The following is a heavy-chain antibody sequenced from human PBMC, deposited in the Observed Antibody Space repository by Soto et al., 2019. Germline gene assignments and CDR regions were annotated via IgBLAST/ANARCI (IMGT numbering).Heavy chain of an antibody. J-gene: IGHJ4*02. Sequence: QVQLVESGGGVVQPGRSLRLSCAASGFTFSSYGMHWVRQAPGKGLEWVAVISYDGSNKYYADSVKGRFTISRDNSKNTLYLQMNSLRAEDTAVYYCAKDQTYSSMSGVDYWGQGTLVTVSS. D-gene: IGHD6-13*01. CDR1: GFTFSSYG. V-gene: IGHV3-30*18. CDR3: AKDQTYSSMSGVDY. CDR2: ISYDGSNK.